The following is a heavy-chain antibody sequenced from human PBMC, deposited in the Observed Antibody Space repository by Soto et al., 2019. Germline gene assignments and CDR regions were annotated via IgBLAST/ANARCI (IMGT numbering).Heavy chain of an antibody. D-gene: IGHD3-10*01. J-gene: IGHJ4*02. V-gene: IGHV4-34*01. CDR1: GGSFSGYY. Sequence: QVPLQQWGAGLLKPSETLSVTCAVYGGSFSGYYWSWIRQPPGKGLEWLGEINHSGSTNYHPSLKSRDTTSVDTSKNQFSLQLSSVTAADTALYYCATGGYGSESRRLDYWGQGTLFTVSS. CDR3: ATGGYGSESRRLDY. CDR2: INHSGST.